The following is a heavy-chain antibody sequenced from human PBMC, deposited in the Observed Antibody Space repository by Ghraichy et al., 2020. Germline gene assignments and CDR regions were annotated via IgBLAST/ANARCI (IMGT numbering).Heavy chain of an antibody. D-gene: IGHD1-26*01. J-gene: IGHJ4*02. Sequence: GGSLRLSCAASGFTFSTYWMGWVRQAPGKGLEWVANIKQDGSEKFYVDSVKGRFTISRDNAENSLYLQMSSLRADDTAVYYCARTVGDRPFDYWGQGTLVTVSS. V-gene: IGHV3-7*03. CDR1: GFTFSTYW. CDR2: IKQDGSEK. CDR3: ARTVGDRPFDY.